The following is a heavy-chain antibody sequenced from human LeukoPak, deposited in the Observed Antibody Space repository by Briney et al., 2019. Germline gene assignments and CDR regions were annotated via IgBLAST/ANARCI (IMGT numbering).Heavy chain of an antibody. CDR1: GFAVSDNY. J-gene: IGHJ5*02. CDR2: IYSDGST. Sequence: GGSLRLSCAASGFAVSDNYMSWVRQAPGKGLEWVSLIYSDGSTYYADSVKGRFTISRDNSKNTLYLQMDSLRVEDTAVYYCANLLTTVMPWGQGTLVTVSS. D-gene: IGHD4-17*01. V-gene: IGHV3-53*01. CDR3: ANLLTTVMP.